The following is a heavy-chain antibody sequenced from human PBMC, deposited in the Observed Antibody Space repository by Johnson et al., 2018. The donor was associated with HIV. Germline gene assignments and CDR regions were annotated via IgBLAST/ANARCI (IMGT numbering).Heavy chain of an antibody. J-gene: IGHJ3*02. D-gene: IGHD3-10*01. CDR2: ISWSGGSM. V-gene: IGHV3-20*04. CDR1: GFTFDDYG. CDR3: ASEVRGVLDI. Sequence: VQLIESGGGLVQPGGSLRLSCAASGFTFDDYGVSWVRQAPGKGLEWVSGISWSGGSMDYADSVKGRFTISRDNSKNTLYLQMNSLRVEDTAVYYCASEVRGVLDIWGQGTMVTVSS.